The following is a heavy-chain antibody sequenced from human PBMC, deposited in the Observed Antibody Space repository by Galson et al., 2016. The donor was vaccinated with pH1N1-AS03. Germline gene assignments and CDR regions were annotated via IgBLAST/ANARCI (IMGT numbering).Heavy chain of an antibody. J-gene: IGHJ6*03. CDR1: GGALTSYG. CDR2: ILPMFGST. D-gene: IGHD5-18*01. V-gene: IGHV1-69*06. CDR3: ARDRDTNMITLDYYYYYMDV. Sequence: SVKVSCKVSGGALTSYGINWVRQAPGQGLEWMGRILPMFGSTHYAQGFEGRVTLTADNSTGTAYLDLSSLRSEDTAVYYCARDRDTNMITLDYYYYYMDVWGRGTTVTVAS.